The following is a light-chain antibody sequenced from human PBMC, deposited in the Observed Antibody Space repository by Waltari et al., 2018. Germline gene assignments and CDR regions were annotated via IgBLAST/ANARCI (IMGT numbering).Light chain of an antibody. CDR1: QSLLYSSRNQSY. V-gene: IGKV4-1*01. CDR3: QQYYTTPYT. Sequence: DIVMTQSPDSLAVSLGERATINCKSSQSLLYSSRNQSYLSWYQQKPGQPPKLLIYWASARESGVPDRFSGSGSGTDFTLTISSLRAEDVAVYYCQQYYTTPYTFGQGTKLEIK. CDR2: WAS. J-gene: IGKJ2*01.